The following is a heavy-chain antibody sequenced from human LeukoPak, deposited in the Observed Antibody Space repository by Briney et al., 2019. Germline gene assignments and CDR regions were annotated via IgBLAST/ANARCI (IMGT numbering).Heavy chain of an antibody. CDR1: GYTFTSYY. D-gene: IGHD2-2*01. CDR3: ARGGYHGPAAISWFDP. V-gene: IGHV1-69*05. J-gene: IGHJ5*02. Sequence: GASVKVSCKASGYTFTSYYMHWVRQAPGQGLEWMGGIIPIFGTANYAQKFQGRVTITTDESTSTAYMELSSLRSEDTAVYYCARGGYHGPAAISWFDPWGQGALVTVSS. CDR2: IIPIFGTA.